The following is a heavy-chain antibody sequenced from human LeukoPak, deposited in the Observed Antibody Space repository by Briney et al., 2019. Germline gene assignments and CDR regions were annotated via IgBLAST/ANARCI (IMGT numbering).Heavy chain of an antibody. Sequence: ASVKVSCKASGYTFTGYYMHWVRQAPGQGLEWMGWINPNSGGTNYAQKFQGRVTMTRDTSISTAYMELSRLRSDDTAVYYCARDAELLWFGELLYHNNWFDPWGQGTLDTVSS. D-gene: IGHD3-10*01. CDR3: ARDAELLWFGELLYHNNWFDP. CDR2: INPNSGGT. J-gene: IGHJ5*02. CDR1: GYTFTGYY. V-gene: IGHV1-2*02.